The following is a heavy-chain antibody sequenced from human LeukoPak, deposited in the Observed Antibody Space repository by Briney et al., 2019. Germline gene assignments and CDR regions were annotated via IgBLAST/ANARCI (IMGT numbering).Heavy chain of an antibody. CDR2: IYYSGST. CDR1: GGSISSGDYY. Sequence: SQTLSLTCTVSGGSISSGDYYWSWIRQPPGKGLEWIGYIYYSGSTYYNPSLKSRVTISVDTSKNQFSLKLSSVTAADTAVYYCARAKWVRGVTVDPWGQGTLATVSS. D-gene: IGHD3-10*01. V-gene: IGHV4-30-4*01. J-gene: IGHJ5*02. CDR3: ARAKWVRGVTVDP.